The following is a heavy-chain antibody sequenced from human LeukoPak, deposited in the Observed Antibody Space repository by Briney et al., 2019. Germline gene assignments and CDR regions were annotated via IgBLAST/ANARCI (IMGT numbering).Heavy chain of an antibody. Sequence: ASVKVSFKASGYTFTGYYMHWVRQAPGQGLERMGWINPNSGGTNYAQKFQGRVTMTRDTSISTAYMELSRLRSDDTAVYYCARVVVVAALYNWFDPWGQGTLVTVSS. CDR2: INPNSGGT. V-gene: IGHV1-2*02. CDR1: GYTFTGYY. J-gene: IGHJ5*02. D-gene: IGHD2-15*01. CDR3: ARVVVVAALYNWFDP.